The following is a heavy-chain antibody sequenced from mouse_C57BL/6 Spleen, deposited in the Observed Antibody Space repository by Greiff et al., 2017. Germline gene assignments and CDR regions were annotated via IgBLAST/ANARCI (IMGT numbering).Heavy chain of an antibody. D-gene: IGHD1-1*01. CDR1: GYTFTSYW. Sequence: QVQLKQSGAELAKPGASVKLSCKASGYTFTSYWMHWVKQRPGQGLEWIGEIDPSDSYTNYNQKFQGKATLTVDTSSSTAYMQLSSLTSEDSAVYYCARRGTTVVRYWYFDVWGTGTTVTVSS. CDR3: ARRGTTVVRYWYFDV. V-gene: IGHV1-50*01. CDR2: IDPSDSYT. J-gene: IGHJ1*03.